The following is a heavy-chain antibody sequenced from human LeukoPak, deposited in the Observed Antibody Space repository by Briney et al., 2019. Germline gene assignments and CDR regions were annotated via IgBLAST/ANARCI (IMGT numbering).Heavy chain of an antibody. J-gene: IGHJ4*02. Sequence: GGSLRLSCAASGFTFSSYAMSWVRQAPGKGLEWVSAISGSGGDTYYADSVKGRFTISRDNSKNTLYLQMISLRAEDTAVYYCARERWLQSGYFDYWGQGTLVTVSS. CDR2: ISGSGGDT. D-gene: IGHD5-24*01. CDR1: GFTFSSYA. V-gene: IGHV3-23*01. CDR3: ARERWLQSGYFDY.